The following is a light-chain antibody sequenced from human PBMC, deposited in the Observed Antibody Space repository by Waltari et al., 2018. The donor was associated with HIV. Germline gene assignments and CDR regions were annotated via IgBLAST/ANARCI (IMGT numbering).Light chain of an antibody. CDR1: TSDIGCYRY. CDR2: EVI. J-gene: IGLJ2*01. Sequence: QSALTQPASVSGSPGQSVTIYCTGSTSDIGCYRYVSWYQQHPGKAPKLVIHEVIIRPSGVSHRFSGSKSGNTASLTISRLQAEDEADYFCSSYTSGSTLVVFGGGTKLTVL. V-gene: IGLV2-14*01. CDR3: SSYTSGSTLVV.